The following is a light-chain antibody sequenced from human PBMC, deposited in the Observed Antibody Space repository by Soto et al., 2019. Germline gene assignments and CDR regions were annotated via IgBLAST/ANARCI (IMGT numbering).Light chain of an antibody. Sequence: QSALTQPASVSGSPGQSITISCTGTSSDVGGYKYVSWYQQQPDKAPKLIIYEVTKRPSGVSNRFSGSKSGNTASLTISGLQAEDEADYYCTSYTSTNTPLYVFGTGTKLTVL. CDR1: SSDVGGYKY. J-gene: IGLJ1*01. V-gene: IGLV2-14*01. CDR3: TSYTSTNTPLYV. CDR2: EVT.